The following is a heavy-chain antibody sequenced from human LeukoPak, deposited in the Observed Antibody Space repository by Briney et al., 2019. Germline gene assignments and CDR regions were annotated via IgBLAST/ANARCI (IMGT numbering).Heavy chain of an antibody. J-gene: IGHJ6*03. CDR3: ARDRRNVGVAAYYYYYMDV. CDR2: INHSGST. V-gene: IGHV4-34*09. Sequence: SETLSLTCAVYGGSFSGYYWSWIRQPPGKGLEWIGEINHSGSTYYNPSLKSRVTISVDTSKNQFSLKLSSVTAADTAVYYCARDRRNVGVAAYYYYYMDVWGKGTTVTVSS. D-gene: IGHD3-3*01. CDR1: GGSFSGYY.